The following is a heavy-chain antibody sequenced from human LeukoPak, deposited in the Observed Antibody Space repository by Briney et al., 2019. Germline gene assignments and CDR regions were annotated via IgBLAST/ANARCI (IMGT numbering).Heavy chain of an antibody. J-gene: IGHJ4*02. D-gene: IGHD3-22*01. CDR3: ARRYYYDSSGYQYYFDY. Sequence: SQTLSLTCTVSGGSISSGDYYWSWIRQPPGTGLEWIGYIYYSGSTYYNPSLKSRVTISVDTSKNQFSLKLSSVTAAVTAVYYCARRYYYDSSGYQYYFDYWGQGTLVTVSS. CDR1: GGSISSGDYY. V-gene: IGHV4-30-4*01. CDR2: IYYSGST.